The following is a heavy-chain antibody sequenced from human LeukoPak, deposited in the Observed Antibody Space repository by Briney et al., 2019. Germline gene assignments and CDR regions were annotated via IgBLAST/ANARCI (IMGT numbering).Heavy chain of an antibody. V-gene: IGHV4-59*01. D-gene: IGHD3-10*01. CDR2: IYYSGST. CDR1: GGSISSYY. CDR3: ARERYGSGSHWQDY. Sequence: PSETLSLTCTVSGGSISSYYWSWIRQPPGKGLEWIGYIYYSGSTNYNPSLKSRVTISVDTSKNQFSLKLSSVTAADTAVYYCARERYGSGSHWQDYWGQGTLVTVSS. J-gene: IGHJ4*02.